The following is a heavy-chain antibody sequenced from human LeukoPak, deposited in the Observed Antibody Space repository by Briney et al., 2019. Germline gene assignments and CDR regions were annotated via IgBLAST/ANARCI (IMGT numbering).Heavy chain of an antibody. CDR3: ARAGEETTYYYYYGMDV. Sequence: SQTLSLTCAISGDSVSSNSAAWNWIRQSPSRGLEWLGRTYYRSKWYNDYAVSVKSRITINPVTSKNQFSLQLNSVTPEDTAVYYCARAGEETTYYYYYGMDVWGQGTTVTVSS. V-gene: IGHV6-1*01. J-gene: IGHJ6*02. CDR1: GDSVSSNSAA. D-gene: IGHD3-16*01. CDR2: TYYRSKWYN.